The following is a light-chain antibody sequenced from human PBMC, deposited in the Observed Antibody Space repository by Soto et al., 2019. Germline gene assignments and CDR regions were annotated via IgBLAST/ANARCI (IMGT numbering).Light chain of an antibody. CDR2: GAS. J-gene: IGKJ5*01. Sequence: TQCPSPLSASVGDRVTIACRASQSVXTDLNWYKQKPGKAPNILTXGASNLRSGVPSRFSGSGAGTDFTLTINSLQPEYFASYYCQQSYSSPTITVGQGTRLEIK. CDR1: QSVXTD. V-gene: IGKV1-39*01. CDR3: QQSYSSPTIT.